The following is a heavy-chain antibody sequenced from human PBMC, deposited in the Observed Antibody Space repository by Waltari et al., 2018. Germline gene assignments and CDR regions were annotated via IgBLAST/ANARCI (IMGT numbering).Heavy chain of an antibody. V-gene: IGHV3-33*01. CDR2: IWFDGRAK. CDR3: ARDMHSSSSALGWLDP. Sequence: QVQLVESGGGVVQSGRALRLSCVASGFTFDSYGMHWVRQAPGRGVGWGARIWFDGRAKYYADSVKGRFTVSRDNSKNTFYLQLNSLRAEDTAVYYCARDMHSSSSALGWLDPWGQGTLVTVSS. CDR1: GFTFDSYG. J-gene: IGHJ5*02. D-gene: IGHD6-6*01.